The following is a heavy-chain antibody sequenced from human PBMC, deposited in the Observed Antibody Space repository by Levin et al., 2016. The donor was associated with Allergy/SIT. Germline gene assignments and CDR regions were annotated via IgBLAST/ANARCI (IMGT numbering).Heavy chain of an antibody. J-gene: IGHJ5*02. CDR2: ISPNSGGT. Sequence: ASVKVSCKASGYTFTEYYIHWVRQAPGQGLEWMGWISPNSGGTNYAQKFQGRVTMTRDTSTAYMELSRLRSDDTAVYYCARDRPAGWQPGNWFDPWGQGTLVTVSS. D-gene: IGHD4-23*01. V-gene: IGHV1-2*02. CDR3: ARDRPAGWQPGNWFDP. CDR1: GYTFTEYY.